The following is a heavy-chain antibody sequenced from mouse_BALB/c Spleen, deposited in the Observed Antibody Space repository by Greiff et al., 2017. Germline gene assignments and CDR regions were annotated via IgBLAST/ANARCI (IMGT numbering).Heavy chain of an antibody. J-gene: IGHJ4*01. V-gene: IGHV3-6*02. CDR2: ISYDGSN. Sequence: DVQLQESGPGLVKPSQSLSLTCSVTGYSITSGYYWNWIRQFPGNKLEWMGYISYDGSNNYNPSLKNRISITRDTSKNQFFLKLNSVTTEDTATYYCARERHYGNYYYAMDYWGQGTSVTVSS. CDR3: ARERHYGNYYYAMDY. D-gene: IGHD2-1*01. CDR1: GYSITSGYY.